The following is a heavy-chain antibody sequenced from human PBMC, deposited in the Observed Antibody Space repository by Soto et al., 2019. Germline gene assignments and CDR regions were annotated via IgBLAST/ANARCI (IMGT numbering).Heavy chain of an antibody. CDR2: ISSGGVSM. Sequence: GGSLRLSCVASGFPFDMFNMNWVRQAPGKGLEWVSYISSGGVSMYYADSVKGRFTISRDNAKNSLYLQMNSLRDEDTAVYYCARDRRGVAGTARAFDTWGQGTMVTVSS. D-gene: IGHD6-19*01. CDR3: ARDRRGVAGTARAFDT. V-gene: IGHV3-48*02. CDR1: GFPFDMFN. J-gene: IGHJ3*02.